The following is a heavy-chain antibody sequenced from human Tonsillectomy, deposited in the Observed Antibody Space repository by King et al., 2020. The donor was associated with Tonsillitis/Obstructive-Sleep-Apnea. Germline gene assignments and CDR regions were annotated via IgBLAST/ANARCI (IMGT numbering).Heavy chain of an antibody. J-gene: IGHJ6*03. CDR1: GFTFSSYG. V-gene: IGHV3-33*01. CDR3: ARDTQLEADYYYYYYMDV. Sequence: VQLVQSGGGVVQPGRSLRLSCAASGFTFSSYGMHWVRQAPGKGLEWVAIIWYDGSNKYYADSVKGRFTISRDNSKNTLYLQMNSLRAEDTAVYYCARDTQLEADYYYYYYMDVWGKGTTVTVSS. CDR2: IWYDGSNK. D-gene: IGHD1-1*01.